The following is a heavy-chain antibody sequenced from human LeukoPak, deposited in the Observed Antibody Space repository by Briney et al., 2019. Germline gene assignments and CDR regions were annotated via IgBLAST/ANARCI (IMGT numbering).Heavy chain of an antibody. J-gene: IGHJ3*02. Sequence: SETLSLTCTVSGGSISGYYWSWIRQPAGKGLEWIVRIYTSGSTNYNPSLKSRVTMSVATSKNQFSLKLSSVTAADTAVYYCARGPQDYGGHSDYNDAFDIWGQGTMVTVSS. CDR2: IYTSGST. V-gene: IGHV4-4*07. D-gene: IGHD4-23*01. CDR1: GGSISGYY. CDR3: ARGPQDYGGHSDYNDAFDI.